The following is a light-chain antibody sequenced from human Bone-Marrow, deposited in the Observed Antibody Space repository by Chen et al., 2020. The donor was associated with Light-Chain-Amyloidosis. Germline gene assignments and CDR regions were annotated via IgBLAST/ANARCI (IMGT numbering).Light chain of an antibody. Sequence: QTVVTQEPSFSVSPGGTVTLTCGFSSGPVSTDYYPSWYQQTPGQAPRTLIYNTDTRSSGVPDRLSGSILGNKAALTISGAQADDESDYYCGLYLGSGVWVFGGGTKLTVL. J-gene: IGLJ3*02. V-gene: IGLV8-61*01. CDR1: SGPVSTDYY. CDR2: NTD. CDR3: GLYLGSGVWV.